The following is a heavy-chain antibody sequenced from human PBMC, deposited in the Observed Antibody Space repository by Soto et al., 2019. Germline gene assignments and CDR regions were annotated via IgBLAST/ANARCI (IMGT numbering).Heavy chain of an antibody. CDR3: ARVLWFGVDY. CDR2: MNPNSGNT. CDR1: GYTFTSYD. J-gene: IGHJ4*02. V-gene: IGHV1-8*01. Sequence: QVQLVQSGAEVKKPGASVKVSCKASGYTFTSYDINWVRQATGQGLEWMGWMNPNSGNTGYAQKFQXXVXMXMNTSISTAYMELSSLRSEDTAVYYCARVLWFGVDYWGQGTLVTVSS. D-gene: IGHD3-10*01.